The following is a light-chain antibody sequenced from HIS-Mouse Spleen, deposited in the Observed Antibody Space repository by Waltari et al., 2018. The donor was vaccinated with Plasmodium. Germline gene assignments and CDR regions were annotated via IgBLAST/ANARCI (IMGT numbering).Light chain of an antibody. J-gene: IGKJ4*01. CDR3: QQSYSTPGT. CDR1: QSISSY. V-gene: IGKV1-39*01. CDR2: AAS. Sequence: DIQMTQSPSSLSASVGDRVTITCRASQSISSYLNWYQQKPGKAPQLLFYAASSLQSGVPSRCSGSGSGTEFTITSSSLQPEDVATYYWQQSYSTPGTFGGGTKVEIK.